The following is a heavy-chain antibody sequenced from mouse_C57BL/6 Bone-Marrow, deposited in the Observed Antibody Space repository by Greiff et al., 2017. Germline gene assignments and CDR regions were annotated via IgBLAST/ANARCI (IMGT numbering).Heavy chain of an antibody. V-gene: IGHV1-75*01. Sequence: QVQLQQSGPELVKPGASVKISCKASGYTFTDYYINWVKQRPGQGLEWIGWIFPGSGSTYYNEKFKGKATLTVDNSSSTAYMLLSSLTSEDSAVYFCALYCSSSLDYWGQGTTLTVSS. CDR1: GYTFTDYY. CDR3: ALYCSSSLDY. J-gene: IGHJ2*01. CDR2: IFPGSGST. D-gene: IGHD1-1*01.